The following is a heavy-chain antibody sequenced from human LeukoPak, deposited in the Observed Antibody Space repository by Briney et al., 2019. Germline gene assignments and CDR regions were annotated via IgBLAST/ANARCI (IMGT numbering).Heavy chain of an antibody. J-gene: IGHJ5*02. CDR3: ARDYGGNSGWFDP. D-gene: IGHD4-23*01. CDR2: MNPNSGNT. V-gene: IGHV1-8*03. CDR1: GYTFTSYD. Sequence: GASVKVSCRASGYTFTSYDINWVRQASGQGLEWLGWMNPNSGNTGYAPKFQGRVTITRNTSISTAYMELSSLRSEDTAVYYCARDYGGNSGWFDPWGQGTLVTVSS.